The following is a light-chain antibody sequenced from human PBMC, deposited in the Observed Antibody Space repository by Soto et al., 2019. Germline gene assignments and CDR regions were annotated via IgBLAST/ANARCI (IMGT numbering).Light chain of an antibody. J-gene: IGKJ2*01. CDR2: DAS. CDR3: QQYASPPFA. CDR1: QRISNSY. Sequence: EIGLTQSQGTLSLSPGARATLSCRASQRISNSYLAWYQQKPGQAPRLLLYDASSRATGIPDRFSGSGSGTDFTLTISRLEPEDFAVYYCQQYASPPFAFGQGTKVDIK. V-gene: IGKV3-20*01.